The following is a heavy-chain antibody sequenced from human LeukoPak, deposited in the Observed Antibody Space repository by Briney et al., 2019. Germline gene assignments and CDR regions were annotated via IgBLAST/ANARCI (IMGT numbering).Heavy chain of an antibody. J-gene: IGHJ4*02. V-gene: IGHV3-7*01. CDR2: LQPDGSER. CDR3: ARGGYSFDY. D-gene: IGHD5-12*01. Sequence: PGGSLRLSCAASGFRFTGYWMTWVRQAPGKGLEWVARLQPDGSERNYVGSVEGRFTVSGDNAKSSLYLQMNSLRVEDTAVYYCARGGYSFDYLGQGTLVTVSS. CDR1: GFRFTGYW.